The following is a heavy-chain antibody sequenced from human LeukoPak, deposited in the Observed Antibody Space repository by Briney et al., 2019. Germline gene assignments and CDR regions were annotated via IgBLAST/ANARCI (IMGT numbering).Heavy chain of an antibody. J-gene: IGHJ4*02. D-gene: IGHD6-13*01. Sequence: GGSLRLSCAASGFTFSNYAMSWVRQAPGMGLGWVSAIGGSGDTTSYADSVKGRFTISRDNSKNTLYLQMNSLRAEDTAVYYCAKDPLRGSSSWYLSFFDYWGQGTLVTVSS. V-gene: IGHV3-23*01. CDR3: AKDPLRGSSSWYLSFFDY. CDR1: GFTFSNYA. CDR2: IGGSGDTT.